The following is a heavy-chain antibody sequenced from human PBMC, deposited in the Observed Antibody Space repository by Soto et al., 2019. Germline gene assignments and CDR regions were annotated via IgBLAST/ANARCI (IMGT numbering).Heavy chain of an antibody. CDR3: ARDSGCSGGSCYSHFDN. D-gene: IGHD2-15*01. Sequence: EVQLVESGGGLVKPGGSLRLSCAASGFTFTSYSMNWVRQAPGRGLEWVSSISSNSLYIYYAESVKGRFTISRDNAKKSLFLQMNSLRAEDTAVYYCARDSGCSGGSCYSHFDNWGQGTLVTVSS. CDR2: ISSNSLYI. V-gene: IGHV3-21*01. J-gene: IGHJ4*02. CDR1: GFTFTSYS.